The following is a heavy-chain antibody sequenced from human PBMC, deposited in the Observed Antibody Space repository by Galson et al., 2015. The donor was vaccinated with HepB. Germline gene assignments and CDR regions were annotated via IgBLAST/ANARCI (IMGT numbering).Heavy chain of an antibody. V-gene: IGHV1-46*03. CDR1: GYTFTSYY. J-gene: IGHJ2*01. CDR2: INPSGGST. Sequence: SVKVSCKASGYTFTSYYMHWVRQAPGQGLEWMGIINPSGGSTSYAQKFQGRVTMTRDTSTSTVYMELSSLRSEDTAVYYCARNWPSGYGPYWYFDLLGRGTLVTVSS. D-gene: IGHD3-22*01. CDR3: ARNWPSGYGPYWYFDL.